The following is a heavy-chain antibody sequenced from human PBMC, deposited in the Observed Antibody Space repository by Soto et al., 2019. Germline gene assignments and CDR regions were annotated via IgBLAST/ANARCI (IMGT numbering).Heavy chain of an antibody. CDR1: GGSFSGYY. V-gene: IGHV4-34*01. Sequence: SAPLSLTCAFSGGSFSGYYWSWIRQPPGKGLEWIGEINHSGSTNYNPSLKSRVTISVDTSKNQFSLKLSSVTAADTAVYYCAPPMIRGFDYWGQGTLVTVSS. CDR3: APPMIRGFDY. CDR2: INHSGST. D-gene: IGHD3-22*01. J-gene: IGHJ4*02.